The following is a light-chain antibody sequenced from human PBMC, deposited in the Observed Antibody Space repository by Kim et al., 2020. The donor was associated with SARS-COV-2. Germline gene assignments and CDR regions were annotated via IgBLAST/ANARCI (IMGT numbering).Light chain of an antibody. J-gene: IGLJ3*02. CDR2: HDS. CDR1: KLGDKY. Sequence: SGPPGQTATITCSGDKLGDKYAYWYQQKPGQSPVLVIYHDSKRPSGIPERFSGSNSGNTATLTISGTQAMDEADYYCQAWDSSTVVFGGGTQLTVL. CDR3: QAWDSSTVV. V-gene: IGLV3-1*01.